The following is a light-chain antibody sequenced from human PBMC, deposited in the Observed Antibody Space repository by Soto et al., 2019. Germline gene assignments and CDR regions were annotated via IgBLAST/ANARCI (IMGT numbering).Light chain of an antibody. CDR3: CSFAGSSTFWV. V-gene: IGLV2-23*02. CDR2: EVN. Sequence: QSALTQPASVSGSPGQSITISCSGTTSDVGGYDVVSCYQKHPGKAPKLMIFEVNQRPSGVSDRFSGSKTCNTASLTISGLQVGDEADYYCCSFAGSSTFWVIGVRTKLTVL. J-gene: IGLJ3*02. CDR1: TSDVGGYDV.